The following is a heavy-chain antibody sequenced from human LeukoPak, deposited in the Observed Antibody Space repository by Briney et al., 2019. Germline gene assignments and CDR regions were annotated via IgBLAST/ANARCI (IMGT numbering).Heavy chain of an antibody. D-gene: IGHD6-13*01. CDR2: IKTKRNGGTT. CDR3: TTNAAVGSWEVFDF. J-gene: IGHJ4*02. CDR1: GFSFNNAW. Sequence: GGSLRLSCAASGFSFNNAWMAWVRQAPGKGLGWVGRIKTKRNGGTTDYAAPGKGRFTISRDDTKNTEFLEMISLQTEDTALYYCTTNAAVGSWEVFDFWGQGTLVTVSS. V-gene: IGHV3-15*01.